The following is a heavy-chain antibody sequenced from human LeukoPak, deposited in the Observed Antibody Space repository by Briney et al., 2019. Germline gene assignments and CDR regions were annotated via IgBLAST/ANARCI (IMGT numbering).Heavy chain of an antibody. V-gene: IGHV3-30*18. J-gene: IGHJ6*03. CDR1: GFPFSSYG. CDR2: ISYDGSNK. Sequence: HPGGSLRLSCAASGFPFSSYGMHWVRQAPGKGLEWVAVISYDGSNKYYADSVKGRFTISRDNSKNTLYLQMNSLRAEDTAVYYCAKGGYSSSWYYYYYYYYMDVWGKGTTVTVSS. CDR3: AKGGYSSSWYYYYYYYYMDV. D-gene: IGHD6-13*01.